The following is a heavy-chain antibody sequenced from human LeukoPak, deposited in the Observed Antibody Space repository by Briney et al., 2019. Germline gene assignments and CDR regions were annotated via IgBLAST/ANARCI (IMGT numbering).Heavy chain of an antibody. CDR1: GFTFSSYA. J-gene: IGHJ4*02. CDR2: ISSNGGST. Sequence: GGSLRLSCAASGFTFSSYAMHWVRQAPGKGLEYVSAISSNGGSTYYANSVKGRFTISRDNSKNTLYLQMGSLRAEDMAVYYCARANRGYSSSWYFDYWGQETLVTVSS. D-gene: IGHD6-13*01. V-gene: IGHV3-64*01. CDR3: ARANRGYSSSWYFDY.